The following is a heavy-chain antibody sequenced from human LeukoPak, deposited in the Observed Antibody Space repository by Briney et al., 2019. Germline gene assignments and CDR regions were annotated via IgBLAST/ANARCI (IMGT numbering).Heavy chain of an antibody. J-gene: IGHJ4*02. V-gene: IGHV3-23*01. CDR3: AREQPIRRGYFDY. Sequence: GGSLRLSCEASGFTFSSYALSWVRQAPGKGLEWVSAISENGGTTFYADSVKGRFTISRDNAKNSLYLQMNSLRDEDTGVYYCAREQPIRRGYFDYWGQGTLVTVSS. D-gene: IGHD1-1*01. CDR1: GFTFSSYA. CDR2: ISENGGTT.